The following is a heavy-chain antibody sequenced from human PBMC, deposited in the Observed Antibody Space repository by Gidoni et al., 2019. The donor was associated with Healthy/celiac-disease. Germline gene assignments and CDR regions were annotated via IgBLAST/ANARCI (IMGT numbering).Heavy chain of an antibody. V-gene: IGHV3-23*04. CDR1: GFTFSSYA. CDR3: AKSLGESGSYHLAFDY. J-gene: IGHJ4*02. CDR2: ISGSGGST. D-gene: IGHD1-26*01. Sequence: EVQLVESGGGLVQPGGSLRLSCAASGFTFSSYAMSWVRQAPGKGLEWVSAISGSGGSTYYADSVKGRFTISRDNSKNTLYLQMNSLRAEDTAVYYCAKSLGESGSYHLAFDYWGQGTLVTVSS.